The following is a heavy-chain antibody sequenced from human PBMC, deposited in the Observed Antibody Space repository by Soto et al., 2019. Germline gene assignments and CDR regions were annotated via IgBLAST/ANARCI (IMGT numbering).Heavy chain of an antibody. CDR2: ISGSGGST. J-gene: IGHJ4*02. CDR1: GFTFSSYA. V-gene: IGHV3-23*01. D-gene: IGHD3-22*01. Sequence: GGSLRLSCAASGFTFSSYAMSWVRQAPGKGLEWVSAISGSGGSTYYADSVKGRFTISRDNSKNTLYLQMNSLRAEDTAVYYCAKEPVYDSSGYYDLDYWGQGTLVTVSS. CDR3: AKEPVYDSSGYYDLDY.